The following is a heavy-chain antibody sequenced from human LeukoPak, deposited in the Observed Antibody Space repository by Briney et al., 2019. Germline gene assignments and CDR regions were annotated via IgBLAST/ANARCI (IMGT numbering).Heavy chain of an antibody. CDR2: MNPNSGNT. J-gene: IGHJ5*02. Sequence: ASVKVSCKASGYTFITYEINWVRQATGQGLEWMGWMNPNSGNTGYAQKFQGRVTMTRNTSISTAYMELSSLRSEDTAVYYCARAQGVKAASGGDPWGQGTLVTVSS. CDR3: ARAQGVKAASGGDP. D-gene: IGHD3-16*01. V-gene: IGHV1-8*01. CDR1: GYTFITYE.